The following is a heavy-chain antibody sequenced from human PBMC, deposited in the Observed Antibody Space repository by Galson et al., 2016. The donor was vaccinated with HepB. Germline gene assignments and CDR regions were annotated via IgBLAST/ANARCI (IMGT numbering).Heavy chain of an antibody. Sequence: SLRLSCAASEFSLSSYTMNWVRQAPGKGLEWVSGIKVSGSDTYYADSVKGRITISRANSKNTLYLEMNSLRAEDTAVYYCANHYSSGWYAAFDIWGQGIKVIVSA. CDR1: EFSLSSYT. D-gene: IGHD6-19*01. V-gene: IGHV3-23*01. CDR3: ANHYSSGWYAAFDI. CDR2: IKVSGSDT. J-gene: IGHJ3*02.